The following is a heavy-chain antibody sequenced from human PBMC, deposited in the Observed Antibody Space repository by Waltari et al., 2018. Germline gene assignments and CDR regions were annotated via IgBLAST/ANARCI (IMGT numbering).Heavy chain of an antibody. CDR2: IKQDGSEK. Sequence: EVQLVESGGGLVQPGGSLRLSCAASGFTFSSYWMSWVRQAPGKGLEWVANIKQDGSEKYYVDSGKGRFTISRDNAKNSLYLQMNSLRAEDTAVYYCASHGPAAGHLLFDYWGQGTLVTVSS. V-gene: IGHV3-7*01. CDR3: ASHGPAAGHLLFDY. CDR1: GFTFSSYW. D-gene: IGHD6-13*01. J-gene: IGHJ4*02.